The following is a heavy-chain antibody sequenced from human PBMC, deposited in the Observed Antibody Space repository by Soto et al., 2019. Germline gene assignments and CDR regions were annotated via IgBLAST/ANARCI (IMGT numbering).Heavy chain of an antibody. D-gene: IGHD2-15*01. CDR3: RGSVFF. J-gene: IGHJ4*02. Sequence: PSETLSLTCTVSGGSLSRGGYYWHWIRQHPGKGLEWIGYIYYSGSTYYNPSLKSRVTISVDTSKNQFSLKLSSVTAADTAVYYYRGSVFFWGQGSLDTVSS. V-gene: IGHV4-31*03. CDR1: GGSLSRGGYY. CDR2: IYYSGST.